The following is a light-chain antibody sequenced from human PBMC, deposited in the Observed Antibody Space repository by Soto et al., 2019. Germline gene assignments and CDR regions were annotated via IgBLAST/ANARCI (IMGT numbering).Light chain of an antibody. Sequence: EIVMTQSPATLSVSPGARATLSCRASQSVSSNLAWYQQKPGQAPRLLIYGASTRATGIPAGFSGSGSGTELTLTISSLQYEDFAVYYCQQYNNLPPWTFGQGTKVEIK. CDR3: QQYNNLPPWT. CDR1: QSVSSN. CDR2: GAS. V-gene: IGKV3-15*01. J-gene: IGKJ1*01.